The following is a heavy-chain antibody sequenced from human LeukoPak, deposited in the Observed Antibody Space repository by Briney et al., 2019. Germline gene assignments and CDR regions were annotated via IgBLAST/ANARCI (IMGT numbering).Heavy chain of an antibody. CDR3: AREEEQLAYHY. J-gene: IGHJ4*02. V-gene: IGHV3-48*01. CDR1: GFTFSSYS. CDR2: ISSSSSTI. Sequence: PGGSVRLSCPASGFTFSSYSMNWVRQAPGKGLEWVSYISSSSSTIYYADSVKGRFTISRDNAKNSLYLQMNSLRAEDTAVYYCAREEEQLAYHYWGQGTLVTVSS. D-gene: IGHD6-13*01.